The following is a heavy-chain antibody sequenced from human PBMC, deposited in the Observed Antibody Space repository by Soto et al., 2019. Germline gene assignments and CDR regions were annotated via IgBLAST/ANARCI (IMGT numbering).Heavy chain of an antibody. Sequence: HPGGSLRLSCAASGFAFSRFPMHWVRQAPGKGLVWVSRIDRDGSDTTYADSLKGRFTISRDNAKNIVYLQMSSPRAEDTALYYCASMAGTSPYWGQGTLVTVSS. D-gene: IGHD6-19*01. CDR1: GFAFSRFP. CDR2: IDRDGSDT. V-gene: IGHV3-74*03. J-gene: IGHJ4*02. CDR3: ASMAGTSPY.